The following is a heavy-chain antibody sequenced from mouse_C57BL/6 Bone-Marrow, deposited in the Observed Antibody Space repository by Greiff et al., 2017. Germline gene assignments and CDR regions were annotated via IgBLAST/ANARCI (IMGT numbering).Heavy chain of an antibody. V-gene: IGHV1-19*01. J-gene: IGHJ2*01. CDR2: INPYNGGT. CDR1: GYTFTDYY. CDR3: APIYDGYYGVL. Sequence: VQLQQSGPVLVKPGASVKMSCKASGYTFTDYYMNWVKQSHGKSLEWIGVINPYNGGTSYNQKFKGKATLTVDKSSSTAYMELNSLTSEDSAVYYCAPIYDGYYGVLWGQGTTLTVSS. D-gene: IGHD2-3*01.